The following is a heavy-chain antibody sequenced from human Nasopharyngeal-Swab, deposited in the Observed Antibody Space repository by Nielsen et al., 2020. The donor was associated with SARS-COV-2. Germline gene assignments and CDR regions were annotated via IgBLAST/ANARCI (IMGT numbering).Heavy chain of an antibody. Sequence: GGSLRLSCTATGLTYSSHGMHWIRQTPGKGLERVPTISHEGRIKYYGDSVEGRFTISRDNSKNTLYLEMNRLRPEDTAIYSCAKDQWPRYDILTGWNGMDVWGQGTTVIVSS. D-gene: IGHD3-9*01. J-gene: IGHJ6*02. CDR3: AKDQWPRYDILTGWNGMDV. CDR1: GLTYSSHG. CDR2: ISHEGRIK. V-gene: IGHV3-30*18.